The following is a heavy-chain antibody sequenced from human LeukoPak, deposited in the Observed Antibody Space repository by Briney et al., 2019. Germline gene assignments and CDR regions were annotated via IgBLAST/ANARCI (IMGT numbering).Heavy chain of an antibody. CDR2: SYYDGST. Sequence: NPSEPLFLTCTVSGGSISSYYRSWIRQPPGEGLEWIGYSYYDGSTNYNPSLKSRVSISGDTSKNQLSLKLRSVTAADTAVYYCARGSGSGNWYFDRWGRGSLVTVSS. J-gene: IGHJ2*01. CDR1: GGSISSYY. D-gene: IGHD2-15*01. V-gene: IGHV4-59*01. CDR3: ARGSGSGNWYFDR.